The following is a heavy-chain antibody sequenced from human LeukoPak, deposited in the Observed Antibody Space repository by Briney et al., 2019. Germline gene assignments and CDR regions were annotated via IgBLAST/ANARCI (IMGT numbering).Heavy chain of an antibody. D-gene: IGHD6-6*01. CDR3: AREAYSSSPNFDY. Sequence: GGSLRLSCAASGFIFSSHSMNWVRQAPGKGLEWVSSISSSSSYIYYADSVKGRFTISRDNAKNSLYLQVNSLRAEDTAVYYCAREAYSSSPNFDYWGQGALVTVSS. CDR1: GFIFSSHS. J-gene: IGHJ4*02. CDR2: ISSSSSYI. V-gene: IGHV3-21*01.